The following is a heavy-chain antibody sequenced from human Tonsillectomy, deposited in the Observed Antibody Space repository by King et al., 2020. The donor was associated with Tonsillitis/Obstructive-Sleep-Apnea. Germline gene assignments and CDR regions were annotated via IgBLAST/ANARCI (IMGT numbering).Heavy chain of an antibody. D-gene: IGHD3-10*01. Sequence: VQLVESGGGFIQPGGSLRLSCAASGFTVSSNYMSWVRQAPGKGLECDSVIYSGGSTYYADSVKGRFTISRDNSKNTLYLQMNSLRAEDTAVYYCARDQDYGSGSYFHYYYYMDVWGKGTTVTVSS. CDR1: GFTVSSNY. J-gene: IGHJ6*03. V-gene: IGHV3-53*01. CDR3: ARDQDYGSGSYFHYYYYMDV. CDR2: IYSGGST.